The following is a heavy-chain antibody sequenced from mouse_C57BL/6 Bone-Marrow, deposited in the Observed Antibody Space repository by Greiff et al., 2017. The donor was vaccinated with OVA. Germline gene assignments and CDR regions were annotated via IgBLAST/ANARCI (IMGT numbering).Heavy chain of an antibody. CDR3: TTALRLHAMDY. D-gene: IGHD2-4*01. V-gene: IGHV14-4*01. CDR2: IDHENGDT. Sequence: EVQLVESGAELVRPGASVKLSCTASGFNIKDDYMHWVKQSPEQGLEWIGWIDHENGDTEYASKFQGKATITADTSSNTAYLQLSSLTSEDTAVYYCTTALRLHAMDYWGQGTSVTVSS. J-gene: IGHJ4*01. CDR1: GFNIKDDY.